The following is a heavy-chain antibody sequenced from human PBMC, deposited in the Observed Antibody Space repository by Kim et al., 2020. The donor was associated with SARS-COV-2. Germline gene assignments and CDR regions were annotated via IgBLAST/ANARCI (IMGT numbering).Heavy chain of an antibody. J-gene: IGHJ5*02. V-gene: IGHV4-39*07. CDR1: GGSISSSSDY. Sequence: SETLSLTCTVSGGSISSSSDYWGWIRQPPGKGLEWIGSIYYSGNSYYNPSLKSRVTISVDTSKNQFSLKLSSVTAADTAVYYCARVGAPGWFDPWGQGT. CDR3: ARVGAPGWFDP. D-gene: IGHD2-15*01. CDR2: IYYSGNS.